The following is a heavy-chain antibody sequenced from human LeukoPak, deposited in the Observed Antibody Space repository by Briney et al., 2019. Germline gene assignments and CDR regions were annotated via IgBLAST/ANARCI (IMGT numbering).Heavy chain of an antibody. CDR3: ARRRGDV. CDR2: LNQDGSEK. CDR1: GFTFRSYW. J-gene: IGHJ6*02. Sequence: GGSLRLSCAASGFTFRSYWMSWVRQAPGKGLEWVAILNQDGSEKHYVDSVKGRFTISRDNAENSLYLQMNSLRAEDTAIYYCARRRGDVWAQGTTVTVSS. V-gene: IGHV3-7*05.